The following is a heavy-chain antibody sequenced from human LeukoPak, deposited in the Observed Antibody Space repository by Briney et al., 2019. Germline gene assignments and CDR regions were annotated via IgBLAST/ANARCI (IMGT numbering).Heavy chain of an antibody. CDR2: INPAGSQQ. D-gene: IGHD4-4*01. V-gene: IGHV3-7*01. J-gene: IGHJ4*02. CDR3: VKWGPYCSTHYCPALES. Sequence: GGSLRLSCTASGFMFSDYWMSWVRQAPGKGPEWVANINPAGSQQYSVDSLKGRFTVSRDNAKKSFYLQMNDLRAEDTAVYYCVKWGPYCSTHYCPALESWGQGTLVTVSS. CDR1: GFMFSDYW.